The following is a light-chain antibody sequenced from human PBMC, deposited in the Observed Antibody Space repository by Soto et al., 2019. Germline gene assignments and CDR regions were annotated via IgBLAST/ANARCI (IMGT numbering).Light chain of an antibody. CDR1: QSVSSN. V-gene: IGKV3-15*01. J-gene: IGKJ1*01. CDR2: GAS. CDR3: QQYNDWWT. Sequence: EVVMTQSPATLSVSPGERATLSCRASQSVSSNLAWYQQKPGQAPRLLIYGASTRATGIPAKFSASGSGTEFTLTISSLQSEDFAVYYCQQYNDWWTFGQGTKVEL.